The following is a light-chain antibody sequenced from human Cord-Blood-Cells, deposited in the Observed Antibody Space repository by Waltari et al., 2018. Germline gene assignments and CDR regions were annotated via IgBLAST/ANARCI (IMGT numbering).Light chain of an antibody. CDR3: QQYGSSPSLT. V-gene: IGKV3-20*01. J-gene: IGKJ4*01. CDR2: GAS. Sequence: EIVLTQSPGTLSLSPGERATLSCRASQSVSSSYLAWDQQKPGQAPRLLIYGASSRATGIPDRFSGSGSGTDFALTISRLVPEDLAVYYCQQYGSSPSLTFGGGTKVEIK. CDR1: QSVSSSY.